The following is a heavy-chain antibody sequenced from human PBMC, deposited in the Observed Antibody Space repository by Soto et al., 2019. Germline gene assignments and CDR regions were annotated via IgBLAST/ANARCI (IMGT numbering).Heavy chain of an antibody. CDR3: ARTEDSYGYGDYYYGMDV. V-gene: IGHV1-46*01. CDR1: GGTFTTYS. D-gene: IGHD5-18*01. J-gene: IGHJ6*02. CDR2: INPSGGST. Sequence: ASVKVSCKASGGTFTTYSISWVRQAPGQGLEWMGIINPSGGSTSYAQKFQGRVTMTRDTSTSTVYMELSSLRSEDTAVYYCARTEDSYGYGDYYYGMDVWGQGTTVTVSS.